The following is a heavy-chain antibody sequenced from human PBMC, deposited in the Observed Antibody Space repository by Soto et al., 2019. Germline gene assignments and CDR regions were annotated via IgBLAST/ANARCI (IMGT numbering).Heavy chain of an antibody. Sequence: EEQLVESGGGLVQPGGSLRLSCVASGFTFSSYYMHWVRQVPGKGLVWVSRTNGDASSTAYADSVKGRFPISRDNAKNTLYLQMSSLRVEDTAMYYCVRGGAGSYYYYGMDVWGQGTTVTVSS. CDR1: GFTFSSYY. J-gene: IGHJ6*02. D-gene: IGHD3-10*01. CDR3: VRGGAGSYYYYGMDV. V-gene: IGHV3-74*03. CDR2: TNGDASST.